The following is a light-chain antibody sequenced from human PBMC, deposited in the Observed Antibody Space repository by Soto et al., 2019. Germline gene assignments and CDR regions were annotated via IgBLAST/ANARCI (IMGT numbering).Light chain of an antibody. V-gene: IGKV1-39*01. J-gene: IGKJ2*01. CDR2: AAS. Sequence: IQMTQYPSSLSASVGDSVTVTCRASQSIGTYVNWYQQKPGKAPYLLIYAASRLQSGVPSKFSGSGSGTDFTLTISSLQPEDFATYYCQQSYTTPYTFGQGTNLEIK. CDR1: QSIGTY. CDR3: QQSYTTPYT.